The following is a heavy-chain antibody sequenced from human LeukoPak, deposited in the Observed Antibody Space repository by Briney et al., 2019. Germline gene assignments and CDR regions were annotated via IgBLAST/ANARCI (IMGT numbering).Heavy chain of an antibody. CDR3: ARSGFGELFGSWFDP. CDR2: IYYSGST. Sequence: SETLSLTWTVSGGSISSYYWSWIRQPPGKGLEWIGYIYYSGSTNYNPSLKSRVTISVDTSKNQFSLKLSSVTAADTAVYYCARSGFGELFGSWFDPWGQGTLVTVSS. V-gene: IGHV4-59*08. J-gene: IGHJ5*02. D-gene: IGHD3-10*01. CDR1: GGSISSYY.